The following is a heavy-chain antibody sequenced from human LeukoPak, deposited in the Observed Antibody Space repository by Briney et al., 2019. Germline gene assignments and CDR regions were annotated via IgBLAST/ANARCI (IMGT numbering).Heavy chain of an antibody. J-gene: IGHJ4*02. V-gene: IGHV3-21*01. CDR3: ARPDYYDSSVDY. Sequence: PGGSLRLSCAASGFTFSSYSMNWVRQAPGKGLEWVSSISSSSYIYYADSVKGRFTISRDNAKNSLYLQMNSLRAEDTAVYYCARPDYYDSSVDYWGQGTLVTVSS. CDR2: ISSSSYI. CDR1: GFTFSSYS. D-gene: IGHD3-22*01.